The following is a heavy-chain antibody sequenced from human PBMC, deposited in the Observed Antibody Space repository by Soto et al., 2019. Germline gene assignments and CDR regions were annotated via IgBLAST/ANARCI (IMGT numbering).Heavy chain of an antibody. J-gene: IGHJ6*02. D-gene: IGHD6-6*01. CDR1: GYTFTGYY. CDR3: ARGGAARHHYYYYYGMDV. V-gene: IGHV1-2*04. CDR2: INPNSGGT. Sequence: QVQLVQSGAEVKKPGASVKVSCKASGYTFTGYYMHWVRQAPGQGLEWMGWINPNSGGTNYAQKFQGWVTMTRDTSISTAYMELSRLRSDDTAVYYCARGGAARHHYYYYYGMDVWGQGTTVTVSS.